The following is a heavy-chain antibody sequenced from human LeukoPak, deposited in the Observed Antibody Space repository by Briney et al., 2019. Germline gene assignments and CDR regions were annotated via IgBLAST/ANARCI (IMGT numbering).Heavy chain of an antibody. CDR1: GFTFSSYG. V-gene: IGHV3-33*01. J-gene: IGHJ4*02. CDR3: ARETIAAAGTMG. CDR2: IWYDGSNK. D-gene: IGHD6-13*01. Sequence: GGSLRLSCAASGFTFSSYGMHWVRQAPGKGLEWMAVIWYDGSNKYYADSVKGRFTISRDNSKNTLYLQMNSLRAEDTAVYYCARETIAAAGTMGWGQGTLVTVSS.